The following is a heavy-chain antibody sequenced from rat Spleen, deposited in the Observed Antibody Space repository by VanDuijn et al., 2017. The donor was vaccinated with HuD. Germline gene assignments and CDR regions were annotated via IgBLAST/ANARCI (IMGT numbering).Heavy chain of an antibody. D-gene: IGHD1-11*01. CDR3: ARHYGGYSEYVMDA. CDR1: GFTFSDYN. Sequence: EVQLVESDGGLVQPGRSLKLSCAASGFTFSDYNMAWVRQAPKKGLEWVASISPSGGSTYYRDSVKGRFTISRDNAKSTLYLQMDSLRSEDTATYYCARHYGGYSEYVMDAWGQGASVTVSS. V-gene: IGHV5S23*01. CDR2: ISPSGGST. J-gene: IGHJ4*01.